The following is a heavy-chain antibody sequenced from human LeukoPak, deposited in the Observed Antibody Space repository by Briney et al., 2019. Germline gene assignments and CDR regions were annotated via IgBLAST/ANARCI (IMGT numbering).Heavy chain of an antibody. Sequence: GGSLRLSCAASGFTFSSYWMSWVRQAPGKGLEWVGRIKSKTDGGTTDYAAPVKGRFTISRDDSKNTLYLQMNSLKTEDTAVYYCTTQLEGYCSGTSCYPFGYWGQGTLVTVSS. CDR2: IKSKTDGGTT. CDR1: GFTFSSYW. CDR3: TTQLEGYCSGTSCYPFGY. V-gene: IGHV3-15*01. J-gene: IGHJ4*02. D-gene: IGHD2-2*01.